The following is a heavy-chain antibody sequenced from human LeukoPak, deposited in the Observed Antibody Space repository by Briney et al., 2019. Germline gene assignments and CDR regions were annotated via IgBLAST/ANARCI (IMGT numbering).Heavy chain of an antibody. CDR3: AREGVGATSQVDY. CDR1: GYSISSGYY. D-gene: IGHD1-26*01. Sequence: SETLSLTCTVSGYSISSGYYWGWIRQPPGKGLEWIGSIWHSGSTYYNPSLKSRVTISVDTSKNQFSLKLSSVTAADTAVFYCAREGVGATSQVDYWGQGTLVTVSS. CDR2: IWHSGST. J-gene: IGHJ4*02. V-gene: IGHV4-38-2*02.